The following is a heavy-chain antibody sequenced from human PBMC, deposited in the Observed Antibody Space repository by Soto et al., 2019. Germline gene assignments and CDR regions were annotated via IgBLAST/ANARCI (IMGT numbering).Heavy chain of an antibody. J-gene: IGHJ4*02. CDR1: GFTFSSYW. D-gene: IGHD2-21*01. Sequence: EVQLVESGGGLVQPGGSLRLSCAASGFTFSSYWMHWVRQAPGKGLEGVSRMNMDGNRISYVDSVKGRCTISRDNAKNTFYMEMNSARVEDTAVYYCVRGDGDRYDGHGYLGRHWGQGSLVTVSS. CDR2: MNMDGNRI. CDR3: VRGDGDRYDGHGYLGRH. V-gene: IGHV3-74*01.